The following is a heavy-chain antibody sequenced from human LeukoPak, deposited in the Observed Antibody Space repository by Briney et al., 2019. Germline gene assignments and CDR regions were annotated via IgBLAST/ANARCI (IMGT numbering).Heavy chain of an antibody. V-gene: IGHV4-61*02. Sequence: PSQTLSLTCTDSGDSISSGSYYWSWIRQPAGKGLESIGSIYTSGSTNYNPSLKSRVTISVDTSKNQFSLKLSSVTAADTAVYYCARESRQDIVLMVYAISGCFDLWGRGTLVTVSS. CDR2: IYTSGST. CDR3: ARESRQDIVLMVYAISGCFDL. CDR1: GDSISSGSYY. D-gene: IGHD2-8*01. J-gene: IGHJ2*01.